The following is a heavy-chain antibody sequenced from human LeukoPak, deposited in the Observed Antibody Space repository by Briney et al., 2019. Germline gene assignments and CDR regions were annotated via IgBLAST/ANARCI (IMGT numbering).Heavy chain of an antibody. CDR2: INHSGST. J-gene: IGHJ5*02. D-gene: IGHD3-10*01. Sequence: KPSETLSLTCAVYGGSFSGYYWSWIRQPPGKGLEWIGEINHSGSTNYNPSLKSRVTISVDTSKNQFSLKLSSVTAADTAVYYCARDHMWSYGSGNWFDPWGQGTLVTVSS. CDR3: ARDHMWSYGSGNWFDP. V-gene: IGHV4-34*01. CDR1: GGSFSGYY.